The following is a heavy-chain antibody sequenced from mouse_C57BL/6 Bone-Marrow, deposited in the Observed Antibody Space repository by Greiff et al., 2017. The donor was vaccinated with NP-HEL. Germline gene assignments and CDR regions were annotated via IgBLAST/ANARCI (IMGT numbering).Heavy chain of an antibody. CDR3: ASGNDYAMDY. J-gene: IGHJ4*01. CDR2: ISYDGSN. CDR1: GYSITSGYY. Sequence: DVKLQESGPGLVKPSQSLSLTCSVTGYSITSGYYWNWIRQFPGNKLEWMGYISYDGSNNYNPSLKNRISITRDTSKNQFFLKLNSVTTEDTATYYCASGNDYAMDYWGQGTSVTVSS. V-gene: IGHV3-6*01.